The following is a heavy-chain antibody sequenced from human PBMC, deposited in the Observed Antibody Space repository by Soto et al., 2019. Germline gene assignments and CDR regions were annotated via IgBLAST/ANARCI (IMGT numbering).Heavy chain of an antibody. D-gene: IGHD2-2*01. V-gene: IGHV1-69*01. CDR3: AREVEVHTPVFGF. CDR2: ISPMFGKA. Sequence: QVQLVQSGAEVKRPGSSVKVSCKASGGTFNNYAINWVRQAPGQGLEWMGDISPMFGKANYAQKFQGRVKITAYDSTATAYLELSSPRSEDTALYYCAREVEVHTPVFGFWGQGSLVTVSS. CDR1: GGTFNNYA. J-gene: IGHJ4*02.